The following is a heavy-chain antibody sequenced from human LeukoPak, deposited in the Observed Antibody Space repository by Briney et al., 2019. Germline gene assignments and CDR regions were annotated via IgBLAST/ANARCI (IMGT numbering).Heavy chain of an antibody. CDR3: ARLEQWLVHAFDI. CDR1: GGSISSSSYY. CDR2: IYYSGST. J-gene: IGHJ3*02. V-gene: IGHV4-39*07. D-gene: IGHD6-19*01. Sequence: PSETLSLTCTVSGGSISSSSYYWGWIRQPPGKGLEWIGSIYYSGSTYYNPSLKSRVTISVDTSKNQFSLKLSSVTAADTAVYYFARLEQWLVHAFDIWGQGTMVTVSS.